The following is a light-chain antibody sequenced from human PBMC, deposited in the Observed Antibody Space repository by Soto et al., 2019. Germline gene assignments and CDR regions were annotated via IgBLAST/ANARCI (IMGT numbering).Light chain of an antibody. CDR3: QQYDHLPRT. CDR2: DAS. CDR1: QEISNY. Sequence: DIQMIQSPSSLSASVGDRVTITCQASQEISNYLNWYQQKPGKAPKLLMYDASNLERGVPSRFSERGSGTDFTLTISRLQPEDFATYYCQQYDHLPRTFGRGTKVEIK. J-gene: IGKJ1*01. V-gene: IGKV1-33*01.